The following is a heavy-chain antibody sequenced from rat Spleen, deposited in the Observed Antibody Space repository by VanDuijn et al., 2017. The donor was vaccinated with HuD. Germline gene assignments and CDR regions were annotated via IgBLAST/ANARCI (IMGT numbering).Heavy chain of an antibody. D-gene: IGHD1-3*01. J-gene: IGHJ2*01. CDR3: TRGGFYRY. V-gene: IGHV5-20*01. CDR1: GFVFSDFH. Sequence: EVQLVESGGGLVQPRRSLKISCAASGFVFSDFHLAWVRQAPTKGLEWVASITNIAGRTHYPDSVKSRFTISRDIAKSTLFLQMNSLKSEDTATYYCTRGGFYRYWGQGVMVTVSS. CDR2: ITNIAGRT.